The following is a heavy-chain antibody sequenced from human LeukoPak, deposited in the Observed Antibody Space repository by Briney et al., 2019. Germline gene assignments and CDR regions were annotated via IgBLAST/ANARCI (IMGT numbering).Heavy chain of an antibody. CDR2: INPNSGGT. J-gene: IGHJ6*03. CDR3: ARVATSIAAALYYYYYMDV. V-gene: IGHV1-2*02. D-gene: IGHD6-13*01. CDR1: GYTFTGYY. Sequence: ASVKVSCKASGYTFTGYYMHWVRQAPGQGLEWMGWINPNSGGTNYAQKFQGRVTMTRDTSISTAYMELSRLRSDDTAVYYCARVATSIAAALYYYYYMDVWGKGTTVTVSS.